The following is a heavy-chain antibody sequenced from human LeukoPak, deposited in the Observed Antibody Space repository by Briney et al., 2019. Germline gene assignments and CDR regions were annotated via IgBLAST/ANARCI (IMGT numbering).Heavy chain of an antibody. Sequence: PSETLSLTCTVSGGSISSYYWSWIRQPPGKGLEWFGYIYYSGSTNYNPSLKSRVTISVDTSKNQFSLKLSSVTAADTAVYYCARDRYYGSVATNWFDPWGQGTLVTVSS. CDR1: GGSISSYY. CDR3: ARDRYYGSVATNWFDP. CDR2: IYYSGST. V-gene: IGHV4-59*01. J-gene: IGHJ5*02. D-gene: IGHD3-10*01.